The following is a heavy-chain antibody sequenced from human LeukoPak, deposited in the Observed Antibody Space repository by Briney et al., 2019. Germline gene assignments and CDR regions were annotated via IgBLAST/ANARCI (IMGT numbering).Heavy chain of an antibody. D-gene: IGHD2/OR15-2a*01. V-gene: IGHV3-33*06. CDR3: AKGSGLLLADYFDY. Sequence: GGSLRLSCAASGFTFSSYGMHWVRQAPGKGLEWVAVIWYDGSNKYYADSVKGRFTISRDNSKNTLYLQMNSLRAEDTAVYYCAKGSGLLLADYFDYWGQGTLVTVSS. CDR1: GFTFSSYG. CDR2: IWYDGSNK. J-gene: IGHJ4*02.